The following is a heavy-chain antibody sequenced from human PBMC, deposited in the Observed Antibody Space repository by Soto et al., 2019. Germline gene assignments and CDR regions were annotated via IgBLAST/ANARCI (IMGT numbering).Heavy chain of an antibody. D-gene: IGHD4-17*01. CDR2: IYYSGST. V-gene: IGHV4-39*07. J-gene: IGHJ2*01. CDR3: ARSDFLVGYGDYDGGWYFDL. CDR1: GGSISSSSYY. Sequence: SETLSLTCTVSGGSISSSSYYWGWIRQPPGKGLEWIGSIYYSGSTYYNPSLKSRVTISVDTSKNQFSLKLSSVTAADTAVYYCARSDFLVGYGDYDGGWYFDLWGRGTLVTVSS.